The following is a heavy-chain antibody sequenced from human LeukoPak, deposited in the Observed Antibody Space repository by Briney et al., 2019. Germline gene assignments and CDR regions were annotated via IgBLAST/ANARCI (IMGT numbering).Heavy chain of an antibody. Sequence: ASVKVSCKASGGTFSSYAISWVRQAPGQGLEWMGWINPNSGGTNYAQKFQGRVTMTRDTSISTAYMELSRLRSDDTAVYYCARSTYNWNDVGAFDIWGQGTMVTVSS. CDR1: GGTFSSYA. J-gene: IGHJ3*02. D-gene: IGHD1-1*01. V-gene: IGHV1-2*02. CDR3: ARSTYNWNDVGAFDI. CDR2: INPNSGGT.